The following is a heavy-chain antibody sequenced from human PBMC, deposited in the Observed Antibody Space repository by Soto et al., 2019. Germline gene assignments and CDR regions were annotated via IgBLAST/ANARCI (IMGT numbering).Heavy chain of an antibody. D-gene: IGHD1-7*01. Sequence: XTLSLPCAVSGGSLTSNNWWTWVRQPPGQGLEWIGEIYRTGSTNYNQSLKSRVTISLDKSENQFSLKVTPLTAAATAVYYCASRDPGTSVDYWGQGTLGTVSS. V-gene: IGHV4-4*02. CDR1: GGSLTSNNW. CDR2: IYRTGST. J-gene: IGHJ4*02. CDR3: ASRDPGTSVDY.